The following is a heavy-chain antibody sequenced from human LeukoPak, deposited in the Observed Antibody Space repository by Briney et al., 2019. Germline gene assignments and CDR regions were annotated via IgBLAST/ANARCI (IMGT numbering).Heavy chain of an antibody. V-gene: IGHV4-59*01. CDR3: ARSCSDGTCYYYYGLDV. D-gene: IGHD2-15*01. J-gene: IGHJ6*02. CDR1: GFTFSSYW. Sequence: GSLRLSCAASGFTFSSYWMSWVRLPPGKGLEWIGYVYSSGSTNYSPSLKSRVSISVDTSKNQFSLQLTSVTAADTAVYYCARSCSDGTCYYYYGLDVWGQGTSVTVSS. CDR2: VYSSGST.